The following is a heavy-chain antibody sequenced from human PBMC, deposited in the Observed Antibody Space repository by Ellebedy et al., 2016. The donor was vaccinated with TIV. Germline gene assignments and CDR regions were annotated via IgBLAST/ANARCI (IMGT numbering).Heavy chain of an antibody. CDR2: ISAYNGNT. CDR1: GYTFTSYD. J-gene: IGHJ4*02. D-gene: IGHD2-21*01. Sequence: ASVKVSCKASGYTFTSYDISWVREAPGQGPVWMGWISAYNGNTNYAQKLQGRLTMTTDTSTSTAYMELRSLRSDDTAVYYCARVLIGADRSALFGWYGGGPNRVLDYWGQGTLVTVSS. CDR3: ARVLIGADRSALFGWYGGGPNRVLDY. V-gene: IGHV1-18*01.